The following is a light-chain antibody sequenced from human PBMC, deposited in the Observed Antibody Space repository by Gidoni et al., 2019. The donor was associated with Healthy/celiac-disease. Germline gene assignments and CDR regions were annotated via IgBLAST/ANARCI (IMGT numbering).Light chain of an antibody. CDR3: QQSYSTPLT. CDR1: QSSSSY. V-gene: IGKV1-39*01. CDR2: AAS. Sequence: DIQMTQYPPPLSASVGDRVTSTCRASQSSSSYLNWYQQKPGKAPKLLIYAASSLQSGVPSRFSGSGSGTDFTLTISSLQPEDFATYYCQQSYSTPLTFGGGTKVEIK. J-gene: IGKJ4*01.